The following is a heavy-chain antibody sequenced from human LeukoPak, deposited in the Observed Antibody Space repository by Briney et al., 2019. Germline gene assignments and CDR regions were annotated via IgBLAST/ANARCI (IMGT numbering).Heavy chain of an antibody. J-gene: IGHJ3*02. CDR2: IYYRGSP. V-gene: IGHV4-59*01. Sequence: PSETLSLTCSVSGGSISSYYWSWIRQPPGKGLEWVGYIYYRGSPNYNPSLKSRVTISEGPSKNQFSLKLTSVTAADTAVYYCARREGTWGAFDIWGQGTMVTVSS. CDR1: GGSISSYY. CDR3: ARREGTWGAFDI. D-gene: IGHD3-16*01.